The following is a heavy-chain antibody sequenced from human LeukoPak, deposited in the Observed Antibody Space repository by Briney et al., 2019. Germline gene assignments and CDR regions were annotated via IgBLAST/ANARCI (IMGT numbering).Heavy chain of an antibody. V-gene: IGHV3-23*01. Sequence: PGASLSLSCAASGFTFSSYAMSWVRQAPGKGLEWVSAISGSGGSTYYADSVEGRFTISRDNSKNTLYLQMNSLRAEDTTVYYCAQTDLLDYADYWGQGTLVIVSS. CDR2: ISGSGGST. CDR1: GFTFSSYA. D-gene: IGHD2-21*01. J-gene: IGHJ4*02. CDR3: AQTDLLDYADY.